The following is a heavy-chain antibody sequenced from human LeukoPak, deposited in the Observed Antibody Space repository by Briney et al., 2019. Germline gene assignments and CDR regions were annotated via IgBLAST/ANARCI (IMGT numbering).Heavy chain of an antibody. CDR1: GFTFDDYA. CDR3: AKVWSNQLPFLDY. J-gene: IGHJ4*02. D-gene: IGHD2-21*02. Sequence: GRSLRFSRAASGFTFDDYAMHRVRQGPGKGLEWVSGITWNSGSIGYADSVEGRFIISRDNAKNSLYLQMNSLRTEDTALYYCAKVWSNQLPFLDYWGQGTLVTVSS. V-gene: IGHV3-9*01. CDR2: ITWNSGSI.